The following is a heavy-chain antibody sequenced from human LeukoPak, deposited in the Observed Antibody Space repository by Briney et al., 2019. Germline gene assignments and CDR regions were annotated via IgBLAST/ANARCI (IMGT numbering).Heavy chain of an antibody. D-gene: IGHD2/OR15-2a*01. Sequence: GGSLRLSCAASGNYWMHWVRQVPGKGLVWVSHINSDGSWTSYADSVKGRFTISKDDAKNTVYLQMNSLRAEDTAVYYCVSFYETYWGRGTLVTVSS. J-gene: IGHJ4*02. V-gene: IGHV3-74*01. CDR1: GNYW. CDR2: INSDGSWT. CDR3: VSFYETY.